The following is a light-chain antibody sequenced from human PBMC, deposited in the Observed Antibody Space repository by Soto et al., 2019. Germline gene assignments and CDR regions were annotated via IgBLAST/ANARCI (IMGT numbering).Light chain of an antibody. CDR1: MSPVGAGYD. V-gene: IGLV1-40*02. CDR3: QSYDSSLSAYV. J-gene: IGLJ1*01. CDR2: GNN. Sequence: QSVRTLAPVVSGAPGARFTIFCTGGMSPVGAGYDAHWYQQLQGTAPRLLIYGNNARPSGVPERFSGSKSGTSASLAITGLQAQDEADYYCQSYDSSLSAYVFGTGTKVTV.